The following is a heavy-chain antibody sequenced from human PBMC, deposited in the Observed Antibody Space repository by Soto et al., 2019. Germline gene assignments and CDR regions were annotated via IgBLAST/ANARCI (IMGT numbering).Heavy chain of an antibody. CDR1: GYNFASYW. J-gene: IGHJ6*02. CDR3: ARRFCSSASCPRNYYGMDV. CDR2: IDPIDSYT. D-gene: IGHD2-2*01. V-gene: IGHV5-10-1*01. Sequence: GESLKISCQGSGYNFASYWISWVRQMPGKGLEWMGRIDPIDSYTNYSPSFQGHVTISADKSISTAYLQWSSLKASDTAMYYCARRFCSSASCPRNYYGMDVWGQGTTVTVSS.